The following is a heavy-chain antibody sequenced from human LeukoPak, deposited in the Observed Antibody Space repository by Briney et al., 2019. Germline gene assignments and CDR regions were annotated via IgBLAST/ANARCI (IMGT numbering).Heavy chain of an antibody. V-gene: IGHV4-38-2*02. Sequence: SETLSLTCTVSGYSISSGSYWGWIRQPPGKGLEWIASIYHSGSTYYNPSLKSRVTISVDTSKNQFSLKLSSVTAADTAVYYCARHYYGSGGYYYYYMDVWGKGTTVTISS. CDR1: GYSISSGSY. CDR3: ARHYYGSGGYYYYYMDV. D-gene: IGHD3-10*01. CDR2: IYHSGST. J-gene: IGHJ6*03.